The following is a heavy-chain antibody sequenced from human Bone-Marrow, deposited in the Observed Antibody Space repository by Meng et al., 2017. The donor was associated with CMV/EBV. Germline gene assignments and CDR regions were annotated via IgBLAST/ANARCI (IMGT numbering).Heavy chain of an antibody. V-gene: IGHV3-11*01. CDR2: ISSNGTIK. CDR1: GFTFSNHY. Sequence: GESLKISCGASGFTFSNHYMSWVRQAPGNGLEWISYISSNGTIKYYSDSVKGRFTVSRGNTKSSLYLQMNSLRGDDTALYYCAKDMSALRFVAMDVWGQGTTVTVSS. J-gene: IGHJ6*02. CDR3: AKDMSALRFVAMDV. D-gene: IGHD3-3*01.